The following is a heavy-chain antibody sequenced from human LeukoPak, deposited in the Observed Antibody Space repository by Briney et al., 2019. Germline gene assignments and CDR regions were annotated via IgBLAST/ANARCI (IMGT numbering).Heavy chain of an antibody. V-gene: IGHV4-61*01. Sequence: SETLSLTCTVSGGSVSSGNYYWSWIRQPPGKGLERIGYIYYSGSTNYNPSLKSRVTMSVDTSKNQFSLKLTSVTAADTAVYYCARRSGYSPNWFDPWGQGTLVTVSS. CDR3: ARRSGYSPNWFDP. D-gene: IGHD3-3*01. CDR1: GGSVSSGNYY. J-gene: IGHJ5*02. CDR2: IYYSGST.